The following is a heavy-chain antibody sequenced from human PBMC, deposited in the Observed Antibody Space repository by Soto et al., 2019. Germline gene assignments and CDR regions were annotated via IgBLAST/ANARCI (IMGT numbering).Heavy chain of an antibody. J-gene: IGHJ4*02. CDR3: ASGTLSGYYFDY. Sequence: LSLTCTVSGGSVSSGSYYWSWIRQPPGKGLEWIGYIYYSGSTNYNPSLKSRVTISVDTSKNQFSLKLSSVTAADTAVYYCASGTLSGYYFDYWGQGTLVTVSS. CDR1: GGSVSSGSYY. CDR2: IYYSGST. V-gene: IGHV4-61*01. D-gene: IGHD1-7*01.